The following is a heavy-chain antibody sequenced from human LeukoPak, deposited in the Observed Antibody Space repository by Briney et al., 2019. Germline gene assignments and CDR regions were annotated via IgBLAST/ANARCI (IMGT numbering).Heavy chain of an antibody. CDR2: IYYSGST. Sequence: PSETLSLTCTVSGGPISSYYWSWLRQPPGKGREGSGYIYYSGSTNYNPSLKSLVTISVDTSKNPFSLKLSSVTAADTAVYYCARAYKVRCGGDCYWYYFDYCGQGTLVTVSS. CDR1: GGPISSYY. D-gene: IGHD2-21*02. J-gene: IGHJ4*02. CDR3: ARAYKVRCGGDCYWYYFDY. V-gene: IGHV4-59*01.